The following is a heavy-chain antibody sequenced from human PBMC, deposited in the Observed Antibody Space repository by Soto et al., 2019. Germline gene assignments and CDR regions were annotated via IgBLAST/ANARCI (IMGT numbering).Heavy chain of an antibody. J-gene: IGHJ5*02. D-gene: IGHD3-16*01. V-gene: IGHV3-23*01. CDR3: AKHDDYQLVSWFDP. CDR1: GFSFSTYD. CDR2: ISAGGGNT. Sequence: EVQLLESGGGLVQPGGSLRLSCAVSGFSFSTYDMSWVRQAPGKGLEWVSGISAGGGNTYYADSVRGRFTISRDNSKDTLYLQITSLRAEDTAFYYCAKHDDYQLVSWFDPWGQGTLVTVSS.